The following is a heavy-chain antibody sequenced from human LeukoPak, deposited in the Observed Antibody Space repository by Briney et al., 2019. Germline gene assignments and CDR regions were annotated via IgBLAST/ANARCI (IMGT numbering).Heavy chain of an antibody. D-gene: IGHD5-24*01. V-gene: IGHV1-18*01. CDR1: GYTFTGYG. CDR3: ARVEMATIKRGFDY. Sequence: ASLKISCKASGYTFTGYGIKWVRQDPGQGLEWMGWTSAYNGNTNYAQKLQGRVTMTTDTSTSTAYMELRSLRSDDTAVYYCARVEMATIKRGFDYWGQGTLVTVSS. J-gene: IGHJ4*02. CDR2: TSAYNGNT.